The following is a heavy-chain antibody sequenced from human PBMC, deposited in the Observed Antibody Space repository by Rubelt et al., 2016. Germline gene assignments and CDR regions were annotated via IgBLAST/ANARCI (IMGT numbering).Heavy chain of an antibody. D-gene: IGHD2-15*01. CDR3: ARRSPVDWYFDL. Sequence: QLQLQESGPGLVKPSETLSLTCTVSGGSISSSSYYWGWIRQPPGKGLEWIGSIYYSGSTYYNPSLKSRVTISVDTSKNQFSLKLSSVTAAGTAVYYCARRSPVDWYFDLWGRGTLVTVSS. CDR1: GGSISSSSYY. J-gene: IGHJ2*01. V-gene: IGHV4-39*01. CDR2: IYYSGST.